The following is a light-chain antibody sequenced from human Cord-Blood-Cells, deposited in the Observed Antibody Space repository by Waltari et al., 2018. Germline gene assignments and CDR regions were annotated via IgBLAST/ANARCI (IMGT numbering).Light chain of an antibody. J-gene: IGLJ1*01. CDR2: DVR. CDR3: SSYTSSSTYV. V-gene: IGLV2-14*01. CDR1: SSDVGGYNY. Sequence: QSALTQPASVSGSPGQSITISCTGTSSDVGGYNYVSWYQQHPGKAPKLMIYDVRRRPSGVSNRFSGSKSGNTASLTISGLQAEDEDDYYCSSYTSSSTYVFGTGTKVTVL.